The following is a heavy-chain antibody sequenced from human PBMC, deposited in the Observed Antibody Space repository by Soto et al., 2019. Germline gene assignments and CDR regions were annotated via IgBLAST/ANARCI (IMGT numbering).Heavy chain of an antibody. V-gene: IGHV3-30-3*01. D-gene: IGHD2-15*01. CDR3: SRGLVSSP. CDR1: GFTFSSCA. J-gene: IGHJ5*02. CDR2: ISYDGSNK. Sequence: GGSLRLSCAASGFTFSSCAMHWVRQAPGKGLEWVALISYDGSNKYYADSVKGRFTISRDNSKNTLYLQMNSLRAEDTAVYYCSRGLVSSPWGQGTLVTVSS.